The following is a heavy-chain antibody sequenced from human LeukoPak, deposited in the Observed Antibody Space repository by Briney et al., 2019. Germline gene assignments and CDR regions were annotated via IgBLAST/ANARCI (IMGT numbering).Heavy chain of an antibody. CDR1: GGSISSYY. V-gene: IGHV4-4*07. Sequence: SETLSLSCTVSGGSISSYYWSWIRQPAGKGLEWIGRIYTSGSTNYNPSPKSRVTMSVDTSKNQFSLKLSSVTAADTAVYYCARARKHYHTPTHYWTQPTLATVPP. CDR3: ARARKHYHTPTHY. J-gene: IGHJ4*02. CDR2: IYTSGST. D-gene: IGHD1-1*01.